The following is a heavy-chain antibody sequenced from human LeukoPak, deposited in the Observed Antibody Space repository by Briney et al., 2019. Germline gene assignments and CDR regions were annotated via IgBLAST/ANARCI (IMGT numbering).Heavy chain of an antibody. CDR3: AKMQGYFDL. Sequence: GGSLRLSCAASGFTFTSQGMAWVRQAPGKGPEWVSAITGSADKTFYADSVKGRFTISRDNSKNTLYLQMNSLSAEDTAVYYCAKMQGYFDLWGRGTLVTVSS. J-gene: IGHJ2*01. CDR2: ITGSADKT. V-gene: IGHV3-23*01. CDR1: GFTFTSQG.